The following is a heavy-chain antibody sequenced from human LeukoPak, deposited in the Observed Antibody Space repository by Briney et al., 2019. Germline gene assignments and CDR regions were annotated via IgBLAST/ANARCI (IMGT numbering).Heavy chain of an antibody. D-gene: IGHD3-10*01. CDR3: AKFAVGFGESNFDY. J-gene: IGHJ4*02. V-gene: IGHV3-11*01. CDR2: ISSGGSTI. CDR1: GFTFSDYY. Sequence: PGGSLRLSCAVSGFTFSDYYMSWIRQAPGKGLEWVSYISSGGSTISHADSVKGRFTISRDNAENSLYLQMNSLRAEDTAVYYCAKFAVGFGESNFDYWGQGTLVTVSS.